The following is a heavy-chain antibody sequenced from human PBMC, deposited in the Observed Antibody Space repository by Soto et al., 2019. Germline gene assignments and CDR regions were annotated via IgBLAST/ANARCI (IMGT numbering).Heavy chain of an antibody. D-gene: IGHD2-15*01. V-gene: IGHV3-15*07. Sequence: EVQLVESGGGLVKPGGSLRLSCAASGFTFSNAWMNWVRQAPGKGLEWVGRIKSKTDGGTTDYAAPVKGRFPISRDDSKTTLYLQMNSLKTEDTAVYYCTTRYCSGGSCYSGGLFDYWGQGTLVTVSS. J-gene: IGHJ4*02. CDR1: GFTFSNAW. CDR3: TTRYCSGGSCYSGGLFDY. CDR2: IKSKTDGGTT.